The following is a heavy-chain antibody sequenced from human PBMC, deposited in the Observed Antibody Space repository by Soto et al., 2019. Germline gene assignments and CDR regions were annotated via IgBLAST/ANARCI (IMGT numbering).Heavy chain of an antibody. CDR1: GFTFTSSA. CDR3: AAAGVLEWLLGPDY. V-gene: IGHV1-58*01. J-gene: IGHJ4*02. D-gene: IGHD3-3*01. Sequence: GASVKVSCKASGFTFTSSAVQWVRQARGQRLEWIGWIVVGSGNTNYAQKFQERVTITRDMSTSTAYMELSSLRSEDTAVYSCAAAGVLEWLLGPDYWGQGTLVTVSS. CDR2: IVVGSGNT.